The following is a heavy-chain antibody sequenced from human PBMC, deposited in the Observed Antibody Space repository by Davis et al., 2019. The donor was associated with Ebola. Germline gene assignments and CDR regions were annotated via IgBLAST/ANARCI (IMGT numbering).Heavy chain of an antibody. CDR3: ARASAKYQLLIDY. Sequence: SVTVSCKAPGGTFSSYAISWVRQAPGQGLEWMGGIIPIFGTANYAQNLQGRVTITADKSTSTAYIELSSLRSENTAVYYCARASAKYQLLIDYWGQGTLVTVSS. CDR1: GGTFSSYA. CDR2: IIPIFGTA. D-gene: IGHD2-2*01. V-gene: IGHV1-69*06. J-gene: IGHJ4*02.